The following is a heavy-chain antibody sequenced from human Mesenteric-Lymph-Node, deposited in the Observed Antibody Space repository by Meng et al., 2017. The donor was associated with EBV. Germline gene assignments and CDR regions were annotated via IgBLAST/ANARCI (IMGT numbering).Heavy chain of an antibody. Sequence: QVQLQQSGPGLVKLSQTFSLTCVTSGDSVSSSSAAWTWIRQSPSRGLEWLGRTYYRSKWYNDYAVFVKSRITINPDTSKNQFSLQLNSVTPEDMAVYYCARDRLTAMVKGGWFDTWGQGTLVTVAS. J-gene: IGHJ5*02. CDR3: ARDRLTAMVKGGWFDT. V-gene: IGHV6-1*01. D-gene: IGHD5-18*01. CDR2: TYYRSKWYN. CDR1: GDSVSSSSAA.